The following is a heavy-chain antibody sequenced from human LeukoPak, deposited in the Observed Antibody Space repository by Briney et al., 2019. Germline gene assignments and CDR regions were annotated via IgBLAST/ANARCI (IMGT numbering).Heavy chain of an antibody. J-gene: IGHJ6*03. CDR2: IYTSGST. CDR1: GGSISSYY. V-gene: IGHV4-4*09. D-gene: IGHD6-19*01. CDR3: ARHAVRTYYYYYYMDV. Sequence: SETLSLTCTVSGGSISSYYWSWIRQPPGKGLVWIGYIYTSGSTNYNPSLKSRVTISVDTSKNQFSLKLSSVTAADTAVYYCARHAVRTYYYYYYMDVWGKGTTVTVSS.